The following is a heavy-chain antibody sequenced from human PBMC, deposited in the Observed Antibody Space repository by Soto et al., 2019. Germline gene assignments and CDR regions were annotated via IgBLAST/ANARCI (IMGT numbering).Heavy chain of an antibody. CDR1: GFTFSSYG. V-gene: IGHV3-33*01. J-gene: IGHJ3*02. CDR3: ARDLAVAGRGDAFDI. CDR2: IWYDGSNK. Sequence: GGSLRLSCAASGFTFSSYGMHWVRQAPGKGLEWVAVIWYDGSNKYYADSVKGRFTISRDNSKNTLYLQMNSLRAEDTAVYYCARDLAVAGRGDAFDIWGQGTMVTVSS. D-gene: IGHD6-19*01.